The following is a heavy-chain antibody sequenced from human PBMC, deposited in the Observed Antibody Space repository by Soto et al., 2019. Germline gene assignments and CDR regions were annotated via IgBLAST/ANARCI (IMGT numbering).Heavy chain of an antibody. CDR2: IYTSGST. J-gene: IGHJ6*02. CDR1: GGSISSDY. V-gene: IGHV4-4*07. Sequence: QVQLQESGPGLVKPSETLSLTCTVSGGSISSDYWSWIRQPAGKGLEWIGRIYTSGSTNYNPSLKSRVTMSVDTSKNQFSLKLSSVTAADTAVYYCARGVSDSSGYYYYYYGMDVWGQGTTVTVSS. D-gene: IGHD3-22*01. CDR3: ARGVSDSSGYYYYYYGMDV.